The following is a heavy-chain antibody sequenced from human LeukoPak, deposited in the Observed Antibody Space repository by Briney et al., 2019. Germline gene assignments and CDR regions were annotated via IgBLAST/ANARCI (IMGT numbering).Heavy chain of an antibody. CDR3: ARDRTAYYDSSGYYYYYGMDV. J-gene: IGHJ6*02. CDR1: GGTFSSYA. D-gene: IGHD3-22*01. CDR2: IIPIFGTA. Sequence: ASVKVSCKASGGTFSSYAISWVRQAPGQGLEWMGGIIPIFGTANYAQKFQGRVTITADESTSTAYMELSSLRSEDTAVYYCARDRTAYYDSSGYYYYYGMDVWGQGTTVTVSS. V-gene: IGHV1-69*13.